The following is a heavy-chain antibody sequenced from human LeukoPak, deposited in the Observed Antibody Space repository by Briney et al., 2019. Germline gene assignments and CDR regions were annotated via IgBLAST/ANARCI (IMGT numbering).Heavy chain of an antibody. V-gene: IGHV3-7*01. J-gene: IGHJ4*02. CDR3: ATIQY. CDR2: INQDGSES. Sequence: SGGSLRLSCAASGFKFSDISVSWVRQAPGKGLEWVAIINQDGSESYYVDSVRGRFTISRDNVDNSLFLQMDSLRVDDTARYYCATIQYWGQGTQVTVSS. D-gene: IGHD2-21*01. CDR1: GFKFSDIS.